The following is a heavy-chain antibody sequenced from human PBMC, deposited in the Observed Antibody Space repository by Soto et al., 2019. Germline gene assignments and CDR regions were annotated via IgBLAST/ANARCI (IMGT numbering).Heavy chain of an antibody. CDR2: ISYDGSNK. V-gene: IGHV3-30-3*01. CDR1: GFTFSNYA. J-gene: IGHJ4*02. Sequence: GGSLRLSCAASGFTFSNYAMHWVRQAPGKGLEWVAVISYDGSNKYYADSVKGRLTISRDNSKNTVYLQLNSLRAEDTAVYFCARAGFNYYFDPWGQGTLVTVSS. CDR3: ARAGFNYYFDP.